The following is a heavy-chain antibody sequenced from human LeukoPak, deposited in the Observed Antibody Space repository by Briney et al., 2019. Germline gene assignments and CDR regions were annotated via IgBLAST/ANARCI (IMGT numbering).Heavy chain of an antibody. CDR2: ISGSGGST. CDR1: GFTFSSYA. CDR3: AKAPYDLYYFDY. V-gene: IGHV3-23*01. D-gene: IGHD5-12*01. J-gene: IGHJ4*02. Sequence: GGSLRLSCAASGFTFSSYAMSWVRQAPGKGLEWVPAISGSGGSTYYADSVKGRFTISRDNSKNTLYLQMNSLRAEDTAVYYCAKAPYDLYYFDYWGQGTLVTVSS.